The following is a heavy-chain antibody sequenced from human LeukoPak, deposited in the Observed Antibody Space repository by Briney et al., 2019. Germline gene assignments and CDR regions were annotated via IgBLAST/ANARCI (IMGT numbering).Heavy chain of an antibody. CDR2: TYYRSKWYH. CDR1: GDSVSSNSAA. V-gene: IGHV6-1*01. Sequence: SQTLSLTCVISGDSVSSNSAAWNWIRQSPSRGLEWLGRTYYRSKWYHDYALSMRSRVIITADTSKNQVSLQLDSVTPEDTAVYYCARGGSSLRGLELYFQHWGQGTLVTVSS. J-gene: IGHJ1*01. CDR3: ARGGSSLRGLELYFQH. D-gene: IGHD6-13*01.